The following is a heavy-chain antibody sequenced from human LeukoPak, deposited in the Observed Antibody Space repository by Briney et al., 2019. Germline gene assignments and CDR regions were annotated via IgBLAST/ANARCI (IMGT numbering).Heavy chain of an antibody. J-gene: IGHJ4*02. CDR1: GGSFSGYY. V-gene: IGHV4-34*01. CDR2: INHSGST. D-gene: IGHD3-22*01. Sequence: SETLSLTCAAYGGSFSGYYWSWIRQPPGKGLEWIGEINHSGSTNYNPSLKSRATISVDTSKNQFSLKLSSVTAADTAVYYCARVHYYDSSGPDYWGQGTLVTVSS. CDR3: ARVHYYDSSGPDY.